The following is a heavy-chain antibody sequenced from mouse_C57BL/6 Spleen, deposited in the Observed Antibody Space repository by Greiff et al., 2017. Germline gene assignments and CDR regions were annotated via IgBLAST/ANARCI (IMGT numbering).Heavy chain of an antibody. CDR1: GFTFTGYW. V-gene: IGHV1-9*01. D-gene: IGHD1-1*01. J-gene: IGHJ2*01. CDR2: ILPGSGST. Sequence: QVQLQQSGAELMKPGASVKLSCKATGFTFTGYWIEWVKQRPGHGLEWIGEILPGSGSTTYNEKFKGKATFTADTSSNTAYMQLSSLTTEASAIYYCARSGGVVFDYWGQGTTLTVSS. CDR3: ARSGGVVFDY.